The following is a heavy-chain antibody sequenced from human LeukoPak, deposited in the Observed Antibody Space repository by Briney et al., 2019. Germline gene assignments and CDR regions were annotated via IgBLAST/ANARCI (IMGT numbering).Heavy chain of an antibody. J-gene: IGHJ4*02. CDR3: AKDNSARTSAFLDY. D-gene: IGHD4-23*01. Sequence: PGGSLRLSCAASRFTFSSYAMSWVRQAPGKGLEWVSAISGSGGSTYYADSVKGRFTISRDNSKNTLYLQMNSLRAEDTAVYYCAKDNSARTSAFLDYWGQGTLVTVSS. V-gene: IGHV3-23*01. CDR1: RFTFSSYA. CDR2: ISGSGGST.